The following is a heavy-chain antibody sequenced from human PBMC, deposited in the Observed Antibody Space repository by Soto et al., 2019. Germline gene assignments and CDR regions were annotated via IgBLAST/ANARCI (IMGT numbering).Heavy chain of an antibody. J-gene: IGHJ4*02. Sequence: SETLSLTCSVSGGSITTYHWNWIRQPPGKGLEWIGFVYYSGNTNYNPSLKSRVTISTDTSRNQFSLKLGSVTAADTAVYYCARYDFWTGYFDYWGQGILVTVSS. D-gene: IGHD3-3*01. CDR1: GGSITTYH. CDR2: VYYSGNT. CDR3: ARYDFWTGYFDY. V-gene: IGHV4-59*08.